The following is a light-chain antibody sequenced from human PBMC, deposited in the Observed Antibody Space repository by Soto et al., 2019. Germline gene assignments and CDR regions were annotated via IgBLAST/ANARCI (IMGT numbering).Light chain of an antibody. J-gene: IGKJ1*01. CDR3: KNHNNALPT. V-gene: IGKV1-27*01. CDR1: QDIDYY. CDR2: DAS. Sequence: DIQMTQSPSSLSASVGDRVTITCRASQDIDYYLAWYQQKPGKVPKVLIYDASTLQSGVPSRFSGSGSGTDFSLTISSLQPEDAATYYCKNHNNALPTFGQRTKVDIK.